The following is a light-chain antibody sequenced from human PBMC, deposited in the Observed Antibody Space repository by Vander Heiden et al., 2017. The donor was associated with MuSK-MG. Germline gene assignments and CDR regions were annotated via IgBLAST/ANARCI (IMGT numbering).Light chain of an antibody. CDR1: RRDVGGYNY. Sequence: QSALTQPASVSGSPGQSITISCTGTRRDVGGYNYVSWYQQHPGKDHKLMIYDVSNRTAGVSNRFSGSKSGNTASLTISGLQAEDEADYYCSSYTSSSTVFGGGTKLTVL. CDR3: SSYTSSSTV. CDR2: DVS. J-gene: IGLJ3*02. V-gene: IGLV2-14*01.